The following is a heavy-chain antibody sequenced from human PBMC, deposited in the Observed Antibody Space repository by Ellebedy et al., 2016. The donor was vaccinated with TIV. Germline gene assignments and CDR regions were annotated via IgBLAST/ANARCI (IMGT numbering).Heavy chain of an antibody. CDR1: GFTFGSYW. J-gene: IGHJ3*02. Sequence: GESLKISCAASGFTFGSYWMHWIRQAPGTGLMWVSRIKSDGSSTGYADFVKGRFTISRDNAKNTRYLQMDSLRVEDTAVYYCVRNGDVAGSNDAFDIWGQGTMVTVSS. CDR3: VRNGDVAGSNDAFDI. V-gene: IGHV3-74*01. D-gene: IGHD6-19*01. CDR2: IKSDGSST.